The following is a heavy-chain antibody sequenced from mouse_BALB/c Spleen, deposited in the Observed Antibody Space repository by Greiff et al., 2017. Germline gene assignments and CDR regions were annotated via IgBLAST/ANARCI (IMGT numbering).Heavy chain of an antibody. V-gene: IGHV5-17*02. Sequence: EVKLVESGGGLVQPGGSRKLSCAASGFTFSSFGMHWVRQAPEKGLEWVAYISSGSSTIYYADTVKGRFTISRDNPKNTLFLQMTSLRSEDTAMYYGARSIYYDYDELLAYWGQGTLVTVSA. D-gene: IGHD2-4*01. CDR2: ISSGSSTI. CDR3: ARSIYYDYDELLAY. J-gene: IGHJ3*01. CDR1: GFTFSSFG.